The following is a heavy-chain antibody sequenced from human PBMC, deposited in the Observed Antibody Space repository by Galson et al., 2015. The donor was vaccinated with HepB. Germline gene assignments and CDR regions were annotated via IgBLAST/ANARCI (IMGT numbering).Heavy chain of an antibody. V-gene: IGHV1-69*13. CDR3: ARPSRGIQKSSDFYYGMDV. Sequence: SVKVSCKASGDILNNYVINWVRQAPGQGLEWMGGIVPIFGTTEYTQKFQGRVTITADESTNTAYMELSSLRSEDTAVYYCARPSRGIQKSSDFYYGMDVWGQGTTVTVSS. J-gene: IGHJ6*02. CDR2: IVPIFGTT. CDR1: GDILNNYV. D-gene: IGHD5-18*01.